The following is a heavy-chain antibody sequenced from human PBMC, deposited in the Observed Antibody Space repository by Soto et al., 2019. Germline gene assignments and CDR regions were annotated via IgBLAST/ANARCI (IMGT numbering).Heavy chain of an antibody. Sequence: GGSLRLSCTASGFTFGDYAMSWFRQAPGKGLEWVGFIRSKAYGGTTEYAASVKGRFTISRDDSKSIAYLQMNSLKTEDTAVYYCTRVKMRWYFDWIDDYWGQGTLVTVSS. CDR3: TRVKMRWYFDWIDDY. V-gene: IGHV3-49*03. J-gene: IGHJ4*02. CDR1: GFTFGDYA. D-gene: IGHD3-9*01. CDR2: IRSKAYGGTT.